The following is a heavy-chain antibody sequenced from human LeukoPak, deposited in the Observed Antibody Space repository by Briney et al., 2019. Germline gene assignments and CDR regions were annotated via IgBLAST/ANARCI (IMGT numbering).Heavy chain of an antibody. Sequence: SVKVSCKASGGTFSSYAISWVRQAPGQGLEWMGGIIPIFGTANYAQKFQGRVTITTDESTSTAYMELSSPRSEDTAVYYCARDTTDSSSWFNWFDPWGQGTLVTVSS. J-gene: IGHJ5*02. CDR2: IIPIFGTA. CDR3: ARDTTDSSSWFNWFDP. V-gene: IGHV1-69*05. CDR1: GGTFSSYA. D-gene: IGHD6-13*01.